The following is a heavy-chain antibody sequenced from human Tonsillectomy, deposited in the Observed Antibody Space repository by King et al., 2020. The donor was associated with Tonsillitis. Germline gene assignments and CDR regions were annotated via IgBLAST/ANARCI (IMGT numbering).Heavy chain of an antibody. CDR2: IYWDEDK. CDR3: ARDCSGSYSLDAFDI. CDR1: GFSLSTSGVG. J-gene: IGHJ3*02. Sequence: TLQESGPTLMKPAQTLTLTCTFSGFSLSTSGVGVGWIRQPPGKALEWLAPIYWDEDKRYSPSLKSRLTITKDTSKNQMVLTMTNMEPVDTATYYSARDCSGSYSLDAFDIWGQGTMVTVSS. D-gene: IGHD3-10*02. V-gene: IGHV2-5*02.